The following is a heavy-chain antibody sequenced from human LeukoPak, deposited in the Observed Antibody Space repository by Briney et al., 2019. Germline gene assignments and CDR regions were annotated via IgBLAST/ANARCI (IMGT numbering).Heavy chain of an antibody. CDR3: ARIRSGRRPMNRTSCAFDI. V-gene: IGHV4-61*08. Sequence: SQTLSLTCTVSGGSVSSDGYYWTWIRQHPGKGLEWIGYIYYSGSTNYNPSLKSRVTISVDTSKNQFSLKLSSVTAADTAVYYCARIRSGRRPMNRTSCAFDIWGQGTMVTVSS. CDR2: IYYSGST. J-gene: IGHJ3*02. CDR1: GGSVSSDGYY. D-gene: IGHD1-14*01.